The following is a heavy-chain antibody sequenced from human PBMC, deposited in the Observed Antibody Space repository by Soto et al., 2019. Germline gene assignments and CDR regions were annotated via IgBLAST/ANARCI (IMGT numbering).Heavy chain of an antibody. CDR2: IYYSGST. CDR1: GGSVSSGSYY. D-gene: IGHD3-22*01. Sequence: QVQPQESGPGLVKPSETLSLTCTVSGGSVSSGSYYWSWIRQPPGKGLEWIGYIYYSGSTNYNPSLKSRVTISVDTSKNQFSLKLSSVTAADTAVYYCARYYDSSGYLYWYFDLWGRGTLVTVSS. CDR3: ARYYDSSGYLYWYFDL. V-gene: IGHV4-61*01. J-gene: IGHJ2*01.